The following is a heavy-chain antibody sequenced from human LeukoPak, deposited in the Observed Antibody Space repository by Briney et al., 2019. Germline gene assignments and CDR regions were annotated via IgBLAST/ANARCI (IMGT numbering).Heavy chain of an antibody. CDR1: GGSFSGYY. J-gene: IGHJ4*02. Sequence: KPSETLSLTCAVYGGSFSGYYWSWIRQPPGKGLEWIGEINHSGSTNYNPSLKSRVTISVDTSKNQFSLKLSSVTAADTAVYYCARLAAAGGGWGQGTLVTVSS. CDR3: ARLAAAGGG. D-gene: IGHD6-13*01. V-gene: IGHV4-34*01. CDR2: INHSGST.